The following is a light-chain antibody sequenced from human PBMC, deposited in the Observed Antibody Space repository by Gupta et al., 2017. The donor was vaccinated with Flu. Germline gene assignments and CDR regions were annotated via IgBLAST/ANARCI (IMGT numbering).Light chain of an antibody. Sequence: DIQVTQSPSSLSASLGDRVTVTCRASQDIGNYLAWFQLKPGTAPKPLIYRASTLQNGVPSKFSGSGSGTDFTLTISSLQAEDVATYYCQQYYTHPITFGQGTKVVIK. CDR2: RAS. J-gene: IGKJ1*01. CDR3: QQYYTHPIT. V-gene: IGKV1-16*02. CDR1: QDIGNY.